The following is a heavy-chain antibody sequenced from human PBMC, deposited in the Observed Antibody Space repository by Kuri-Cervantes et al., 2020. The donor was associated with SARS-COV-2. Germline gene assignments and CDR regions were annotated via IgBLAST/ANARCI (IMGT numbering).Heavy chain of an antibody. CDR1: GFTFSSYW. Sequence: GGSLRLSCAASGFTFSSYWMSWVRQAPGKGLEWVANIKQDGSEKYYVDSVKGRFTISRDNAKNSLYLQMNSLRAEDTAVYYCARHITMVRVAWVYFDYWGQGTLVTVSS. D-gene: IGHD3-10*01. CDR3: ARHITMVRVAWVYFDY. V-gene: IGHV3-7*01. CDR2: IKQDGSEK. J-gene: IGHJ4*02.